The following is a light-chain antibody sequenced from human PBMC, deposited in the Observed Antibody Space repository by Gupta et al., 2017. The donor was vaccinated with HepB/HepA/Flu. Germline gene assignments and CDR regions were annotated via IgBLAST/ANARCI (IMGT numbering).Light chain of an antibody. V-gene: IGLV2-23*02. CDR1: RSDIGTYNL. Sequence: QSALTQPASVSGSPGQSITISCTGTRSDIGTYNLVSWYQQHPGKAPKLILYKVNQRPSGVSNRFSSSKSVNTASLTISVLQAEDEADYYCCSFAGSNSVVFGGGTKLTVL. J-gene: IGLJ2*01. CDR3: CSFAGSNSVV. CDR2: KVN.